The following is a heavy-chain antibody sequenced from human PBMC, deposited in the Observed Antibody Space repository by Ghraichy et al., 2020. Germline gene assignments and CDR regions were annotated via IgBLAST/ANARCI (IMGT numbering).Heavy chain of an antibody. V-gene: IGHV1-8*02. Sequence: SVKVSCKASGYTFTSYDINWVRQATGQGLEWMGWMNPNSGNTGYAQKFQGRVTMTRNTSISTAYMELSSLRSEDTAVYYCARGQEWELQPYYYYYMDVWGKGTTVTVSS. CDR1: GYTFTSYD. CDR2: MNPNSGNT. J-gene: IGHJ6*03. D-gene: IGHD1-26*01. CDR3: ARGQEWELQPYYYYYMDV.